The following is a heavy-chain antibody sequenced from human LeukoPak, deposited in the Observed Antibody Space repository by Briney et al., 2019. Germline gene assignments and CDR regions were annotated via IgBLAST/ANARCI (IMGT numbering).Heavy chain of an antibody. V-gene: IGHV3-20*01. J-gene: IGHJ6*03. D-gene: IGHD5-12*01. CDR2: INWNGGST. CDR3: ARAPGLGGYDAYYYYYMDV. CDR1: GFTFDDYG. Sequence: GGSLRLSCAASGFTFDDYGMSWVRQAPGKGLEWVSGINWNGGSTGYADSVKGRFTISRDNAKNSLYPQMNSLRAEDTALYHCARAPGLGGYDAYYYYYMDVWGKGTTVTVSS.